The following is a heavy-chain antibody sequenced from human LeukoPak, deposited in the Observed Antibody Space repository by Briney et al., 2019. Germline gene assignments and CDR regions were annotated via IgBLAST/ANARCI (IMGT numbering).Heavy chain of an antibody. CDR1: GFSLSNARMG. V-gene: IGHV2-26*01. CDR2: IFSNDEK. Sequence: SGPVLVKPTETLTLTCTVSGFSLSNARMGVSWIRQPPGKALEWLAHIFSNDEKSYSPSLKSRLTITKDTSKNQVVLTMTNMDPVDTGTYYCAHRYFYDNSGYPVWGQGTLVTVSS. CDR3: AHRYFYDNSGYPV. D-gene: IGHD3-22*01. J-gene: IGHJ4*02.